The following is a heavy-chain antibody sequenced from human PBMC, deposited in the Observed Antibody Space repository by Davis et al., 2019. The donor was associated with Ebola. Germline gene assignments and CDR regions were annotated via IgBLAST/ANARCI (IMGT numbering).Heavy chain of an antibody. D-gene: IGHD3-10*01. J-gene: IGHJ6*02. CDR1: GYTFSNYA. V-gene: IGHV1-3*01. CDR2: INAGNGNR. Sequence: AASVKVSCKASGYTFSNYAIHWVRQAPGQRLEWMGWINAGNGNRKYSQKFQARVTITRDTSASTVYMELSSLRSEDTAVYYCAREGGLVRGVVITWKNGMDVWGQGTTVTVSS. CDR3: AREGGLVRGVVITWKNGMDV.